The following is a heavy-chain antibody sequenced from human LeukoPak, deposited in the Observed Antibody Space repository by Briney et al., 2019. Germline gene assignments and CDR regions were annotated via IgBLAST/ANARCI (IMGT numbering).Heavy chain of an antibody. CDR2: IYYSGSP. D-gene: IGHD2-8*01. CDR1: GGSISSSSYY. Sequence: SGTLSLTCTVSGGSISSSSYYWGWIRQPPGKGLEWIGSIYYSGSPYYNPSLKSRVTISVDTSKNQFSLKLSSVTAADTAVYYCARHALTSAHRYATDYWGQGTLVTVSS. V-gene: IGHV4-39*01. J-gene: IGHJ4*02. CDR3: ARHALTSAHRYATDY.